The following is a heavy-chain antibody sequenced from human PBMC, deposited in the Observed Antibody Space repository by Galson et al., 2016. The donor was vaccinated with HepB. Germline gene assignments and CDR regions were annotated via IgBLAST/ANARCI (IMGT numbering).Heavy chain of an antibody. V-gene: IGHV3-23*01. CDR2: IGGSGGRT. J-gene: IGHJ5*02. Sequence: SLRLSCAASGFTFNYYAMRWVRQAPGKGLEWVSAIGGSGGRTYYADSVKGRFTISSDNSKNTLYLQMNILKAEDTAVYYCAKDRGGAVPNWFDPWGQGTLVTVSS. CDR1: GFTFNYYA. D-gene: IGHD3-16*01. CDR3: AKDRGGAVPNWFDP.